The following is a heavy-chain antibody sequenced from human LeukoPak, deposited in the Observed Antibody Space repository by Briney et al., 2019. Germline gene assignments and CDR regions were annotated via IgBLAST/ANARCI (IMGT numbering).Heavy chain of an antibody. Sequence: ASVTVSCKASGYTFTSYGISWVRQAPGQGLEWVGWISPYDGNTNYAQTLQGRVTMTTDTSTSTAYMELRSLRSDDTAFYYCSSGGGAQQLEGHWGQGTLVTVSS. J-gene: IGHJ4*02. CDR1: GYTFTSYG. CDR3: SSGGGAQQLEGH. CDR2: ISPYDGNT. V-gene: IGHV1-18*01. D-gene: IGHD6-13*01.